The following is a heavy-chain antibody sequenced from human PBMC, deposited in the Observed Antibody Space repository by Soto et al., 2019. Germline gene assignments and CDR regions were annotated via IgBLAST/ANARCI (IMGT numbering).Heavy chain of an antibody. CDR2: ISATGGGT. CDR3: AKDRRAGGNSAFYFDF. V-gene: IGHV3-23*01. Sequence: GGSLRLSCAASGFKFSNYAMSWVRQAPGKGLEWVSPISATGGGTYYADSVKGRFTISRDNSHNTLYLQVHSLTAEDTAVYYCAKDRRAGGNSAFYFDFWGQGAQVTVSS. J-gene: IGHJ4*02. D-gene: IGHD3-16*01. CDR1: GFKFSNYA.